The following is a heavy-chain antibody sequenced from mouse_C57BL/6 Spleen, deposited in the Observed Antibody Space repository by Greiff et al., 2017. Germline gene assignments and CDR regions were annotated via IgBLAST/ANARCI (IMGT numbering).Heavy chain of an antibody. Sequence: EVHLVESGPGLVKPSQSLSLTCSVTGYSITSGYYWNWIRQFPGNKLEWMGYISYDGSNNYNPSLKNRISITRDTSKNQFFLKLNSVTTEDTATYYCARDYYSNPFDYWGQGTTLTVSS. D-gene: IGHD2-5*01. CDR2: ISYDGSN. V-gene: IGHV3-6*01. J-gene: IGHJ2*01. CDR1: GYSITSGYY. CDR3: ARDYYSNPFDY.